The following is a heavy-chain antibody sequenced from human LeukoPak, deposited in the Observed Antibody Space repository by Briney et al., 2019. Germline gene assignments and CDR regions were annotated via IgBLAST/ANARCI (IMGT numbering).Heavy chain of an antibody. CDR1: GFTFSSYW. Sequence: GGSLRLSCAASGFTFSSYWMSWVRQAPGKGLEWVANIKQDGSEKYYVDSVKGRFTISRDNAKNSLYLQMNSLRAEDTAVYYCAREEYSGSYSSFDYWGQGTLVTVSS. J-gene: IGHJ4*02. D-gene: IGHD1-26*01. V-gene: IGHV3-7*01. CDR3: AREEYSGSYSSFDY. CDR2: IKQDGSEK.